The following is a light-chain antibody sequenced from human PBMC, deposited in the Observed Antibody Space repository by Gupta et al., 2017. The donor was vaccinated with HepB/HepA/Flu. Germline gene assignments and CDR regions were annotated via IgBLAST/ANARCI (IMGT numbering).Light chain of an antibody. J-gene: IGKJ2*01. V-gene: IGKV1-39*01. CDR2: SST. CDR3: QQSDRVPYT. Sequence: DIQLTQSPSTVSSSLGDRVTITCRASQGVNSYLTWYLQRPGQAPQLLIYSSTALHAGVSSSFSGGGSGSQFTLTINNVQPEDFATYFCQQSDRVPYTFGPGTRL. CDR1: QGVNSY.